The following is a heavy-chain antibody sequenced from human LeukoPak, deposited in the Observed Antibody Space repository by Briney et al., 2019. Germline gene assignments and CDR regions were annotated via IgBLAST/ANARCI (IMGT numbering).Heavy chain of an antibody. CDR1: GGSFSGYY. CDR3: ARGRSGYCSSTSCYTWFDP. D-gene: IGHD2-2*02. Sequence: SETLSLTCAVYGGSFSGYYWSWIRQPPGKGLEWIGEINQSGSTNYNASLKSRVTISVDTSKNQFSLKLSSVTAADTAVYYCARGRSGYCSSTSCYTWFDPWGQGTLVTVSS. CDR2: INQSGST. V-gene: IGHV4-34*01. J-gene: IGHJ5*02.